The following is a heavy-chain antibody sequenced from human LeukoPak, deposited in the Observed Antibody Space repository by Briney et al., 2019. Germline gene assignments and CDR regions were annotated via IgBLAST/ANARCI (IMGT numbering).Heavy chain of an antibody. D-gene: IGHD6-13*01. J-gene: IGHJ4*02. CDR2: ISGSGGSP. Sequence: GGSPRLSCAASGFTFSSYAMSWVRQAPGKGLEWVSGISGSGGSPYYADSVKGRFTISRDNSKNTLYLQINSLRAEDTAVYYCAKDRPYSTVYYFDYWGQGTLVTVSS. V-gene: IGHV3-23*01. CDR3: AKDRPYSTVYYFDY. CDR1: GFTFSSYA.